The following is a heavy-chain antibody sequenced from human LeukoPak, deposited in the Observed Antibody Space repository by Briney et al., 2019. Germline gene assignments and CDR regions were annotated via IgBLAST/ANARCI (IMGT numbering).Heavy chain of an antibody. J-gene: IGHJ4*02. CDR2: ITSSGNAV. D-gene: IGHD5-12*01. V-gene: IGHV3-48*04. CDR3: ARDSGGYDY. Sequence: GGSLRLSCAASGVTFSNCNMNWVRQAPGKALEWVSYITSSGNAVYYADSVKGRFTVSRDNAKKSLYLQMNSLRAEDTAVYYCARDSGGYDYWGQGTLVTVSS. CDR1: GVTFSNCN.